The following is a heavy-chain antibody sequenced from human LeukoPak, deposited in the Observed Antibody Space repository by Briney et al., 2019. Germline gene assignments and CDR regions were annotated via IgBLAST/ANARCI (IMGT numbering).Heavy chain of an antibody. CDR1: GFTFSNFW. Sequence: PGGSLRLSCAASGFTFSNFWMHWVRQAPGKGLVWVALIYGDGSFTRYADSVKGRFTISRDNSKNTLYLQMNSLRAEDTAVYYCARGGGATDHFDYWGQGTLVTVSS. D-gene: IGHD1-26*01. CDR2: IYGDGSFT. J-gene: IGHJ4*02. CDR3: ARGGGATDHFDY. V-gene: IGHV3-74*01.